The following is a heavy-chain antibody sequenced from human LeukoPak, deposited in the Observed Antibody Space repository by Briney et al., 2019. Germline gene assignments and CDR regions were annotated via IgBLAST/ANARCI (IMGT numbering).Heavy chain of an antibody. CDR2: INPSGGST. Sequence: ASVKVSCKAFGHSLTSYSMHWVRQAPGQGLEWMGIINPSGGSTSYAQKLQGRVTMTTDTSTSTACMELRSLRSDDTAVYYCARGGDVYFDYWGQGTPVTVSS. CDR1: GHSLTSYS. J-gene: IGHJ4*02. CDR3: ARGGDVYFDY. D-gene: IGHD3-16*01. V-gene: IGHV1-46*01.